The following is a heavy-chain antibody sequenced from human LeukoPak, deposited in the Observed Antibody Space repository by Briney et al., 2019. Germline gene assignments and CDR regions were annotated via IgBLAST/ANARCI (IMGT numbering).Heavy chain of an antibody. CDR2: ISYDGSNK. CDR1: GFTFSSYA. Sequence: RRSLRLSCAASGFTFSSYAMHWVRQAPSKGLEWVAVISYDGSNKYYADSVKGRFTISRDNSKNTLYLQMNSLRAEDTAVYYCARDRVAVAGTVEADYWGQGTLVTVSS. D-gene: IGHD6-19*01. V-gene: IGHV3-30-3*01. J-gene: IGHJ4*02. CDR3: ARDRVAVAGTVEADY.